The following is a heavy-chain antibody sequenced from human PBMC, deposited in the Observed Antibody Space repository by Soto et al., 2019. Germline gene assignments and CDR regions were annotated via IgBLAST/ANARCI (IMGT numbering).Heavy chain of an antibody. CDR1: GGSISSYD. Sequence: QVQLQESGPGLVKPSETLSLTCTVSGGSISSYDWSWIRQAPGKKLEWIGYIYSSGTTNYNPSLNRRVTMPRDTSKNQFSLKLSSVTTADTAVYYCARDHSSGWVNWFDPWGQGTLVTVSS. CDR2: IYSSGTT. CDR3: ARDHSSGWVNWFDP. V-gene: IGHV4-59*01. J-gene: IGHJ5*02. D-gene: IGHD3-22*01.